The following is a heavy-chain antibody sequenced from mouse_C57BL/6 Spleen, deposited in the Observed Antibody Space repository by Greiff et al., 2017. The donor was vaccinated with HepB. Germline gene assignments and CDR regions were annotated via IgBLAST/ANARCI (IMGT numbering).Heavy chain of an antibody. Sequence: EVMLVESGGGLVKPGGSLKLSCAASGFTFSDYGMHWVRQAPEKGLEWVAYISSGSSTIYYADTVKGRFTISRDNAKNTLFLQMTSLRSEDTAMYYCAKGPPRGRYAMDYWGQGTSVTVSS. D-gene: IGHD3-3*01. CDR3: AKGPPRGRYAMDY. V-gene: IGHV5-17*01. J-gene: IGHJ4*01. CDR1: GFTFSDYG. CDR2: ISSGSSTI.